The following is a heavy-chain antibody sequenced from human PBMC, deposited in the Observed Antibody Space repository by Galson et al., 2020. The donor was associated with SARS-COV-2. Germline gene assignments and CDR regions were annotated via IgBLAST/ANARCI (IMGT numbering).Heavy chain of an antibody. V-gene: IGHV3-15*01. J-gene: IGHJ4*02. CDR3: TTFYCGGDCYPARFDY. D-gene: IGHD2-21*02. CDR2: IKSKTDGGTT. CDR1: GFTFSNAW. Sequence: GGSLRLSCAASGFTFSNAWMSWVRQAPGKGLEWVGRIKSKTDGGTTDYAAHVQGRFTISRDDSKNTLYLQMNSLKTEDTAVYYCTTFYCGGDCYPARFDYWGQGTLVTVSS.